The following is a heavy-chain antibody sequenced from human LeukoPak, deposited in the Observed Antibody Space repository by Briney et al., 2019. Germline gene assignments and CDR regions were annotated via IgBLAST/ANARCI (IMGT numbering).Heavy chain of an antibody. D-gene: IGHD3-22*01. CDR2: IWYDGSNK. CDR1: GFTFSSYG. J-gene: IGHJ4*02. V-gene: IGHV3-33*01. CDR3: ARDTNYYDSSGYQKFDY. Sequence: GRSLRLSCAASGFTFSSYGMHWVRQAPGKGLEWVAVIWYDGSNKYYADSVKGRFTISRDNAKNSLYLQMNSLRAEDTAVYYCARDTNYYDSSGYQKFDYWGQGTLVTVSS.